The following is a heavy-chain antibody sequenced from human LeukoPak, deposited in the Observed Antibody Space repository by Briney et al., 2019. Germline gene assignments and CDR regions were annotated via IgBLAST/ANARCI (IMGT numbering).Heavy chain of an antibody. CDR1: GGTLSNYA. CDR3: ARYTATRPDLNWFDP. V-gene: IGHV1-69*04. D-gene: IGHD6-6*01. CDR2: IIPMLGIT. Sequence: SVKVSRKASGGTLSNYAISWVRQAPGQGLEWMGRIIPMLGITDYAQKFHGRVTITADKSTSTAYMELHSLTSENTAVYYCARYTATRPDLNWFDPWGPGTLVTVSS. J-gene: IGHJ5*02.